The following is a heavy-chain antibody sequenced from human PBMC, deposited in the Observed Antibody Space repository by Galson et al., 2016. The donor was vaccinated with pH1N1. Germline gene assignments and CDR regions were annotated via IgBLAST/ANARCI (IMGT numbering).Heavy chain of an antibody. Sequence: CAISGDSVSSNSATWNWIRQSPSRGLEWLGRTYYRSKWYNDYAESVKSRIIISPDTSKNQLSLQLNSVTPADTAVYYCARGVIDYDFWNGYQVHAAFDIWGQGAMVIVSP. CDR3: ARGVIDYDFWNGYQVHAAFDI. CDR1: GDSVSSNSAT. CDR2: TYYRSKWYN. D-gene: IGHD3-3*01. J-gene: IGHJ3*02. V-gene: IGHV6-1*01.